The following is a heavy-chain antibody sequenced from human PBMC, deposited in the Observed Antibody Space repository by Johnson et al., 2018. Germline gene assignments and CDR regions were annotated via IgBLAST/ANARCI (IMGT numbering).Heavy chain of an antibody. CDR1: GGSITDDY. J-gene: IGHJ6*03. Sequence: HVQLQESGPGLVKPSESLSLTCTVSGGSITDDYWIWIRQPPGKGLEWIGYMSYSGNTKYKPSLDSRVTISVDTSKTQFSLRLSSVTAADTAIYYCGKAVGSGYDDMDVWGKGTTVTVSS. D-gene: IGHD1-26*01. CDR3: GKAVGSGYDDMDV. V-gene: IGHV4-59*01. CDR2: MSYSGNT.